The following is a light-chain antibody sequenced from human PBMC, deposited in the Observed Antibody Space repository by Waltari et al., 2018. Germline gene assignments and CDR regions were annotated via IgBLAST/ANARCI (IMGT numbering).Light chain of an antibody. V-gene: IGKV3-20*01. CDR2: GAS. Sequence: ELTQSPGTLSLSPGERANLSCRASQSITKRYFAWYQQKPGQAPRLLIYGASSRAAGIPDRFSGAGSGTDFTLTISRLEPEDSAVYYCQQYGSSIMYTFGQGTKLEIK. CDR1: QSITKRY. CDR3: QQYGSSIMYT. J-gene: IGKJ2*01.